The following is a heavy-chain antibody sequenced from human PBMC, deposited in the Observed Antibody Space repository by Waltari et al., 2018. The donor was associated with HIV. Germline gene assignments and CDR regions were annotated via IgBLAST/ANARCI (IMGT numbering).Heavy chain of an antibody. CDR3: ARVYYESSGYYSYFDY. J-gene: IGHJ4*02. D-gene: IGHD3-22*01. CDR1: GGSFSGYY. CDR2: INHSGST. V-gene: IGHV4-34*01. Sequence: QVQLQQWGAGLLKPSETLSLTCAVYGGSFSGYYWSWLRQPPGKGLEWIGEINHSGSTNYNPSLKSRVTISVDTSKNQFSLKLSSVTAADTAVYYCARVYYESSGYYSYFDYWGQGTLVTVAS.